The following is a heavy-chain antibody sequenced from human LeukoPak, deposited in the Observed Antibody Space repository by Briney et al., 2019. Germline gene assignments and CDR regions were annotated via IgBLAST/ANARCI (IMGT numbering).Heavy chain of an antibody. CDR2: ISGSGGST. J-gene: IGHJ4*02. CDR3: AKVSGEMATINPFDY. V-gene: IGHV3-23*01. Sequence: PGGSLTLSCAASGFTFSSYAMSWVREAPAGGLEWVSAISGSGGSTYYADSVKGRFTISRDNSKNTLYLQMNSLRAEDTAVYYCAKVSGEMATINPFDYWGQGTLVTVSS. CDR1: GFTFSSYA. D-gene: IGHD5-24*01.